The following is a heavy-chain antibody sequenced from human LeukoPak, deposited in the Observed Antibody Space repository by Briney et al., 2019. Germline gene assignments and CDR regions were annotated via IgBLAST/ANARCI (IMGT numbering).Heavy chain of an antibody. J-gene: IGHJ4*02. CDR1: GYNFTSYC. CDR2: IYPGDSET. V-gene: IGHV5-51*01. Sequence: GESLKISCTGSGYNFTSYCTGWVRQMPGKGLEWMGIIYPGDSETRYSPSFQGQVTISADKSISTAYLQWSSLKASDTAMYYCSRRPGAYNDYWGQGTLVTVSS. D-gene: IGHD5-24*01. CDR3: SRRPGAYNDY.